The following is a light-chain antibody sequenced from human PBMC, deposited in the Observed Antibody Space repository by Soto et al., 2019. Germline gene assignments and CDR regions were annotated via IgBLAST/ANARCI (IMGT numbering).Light chain of an antibody. CDR2: EVR. J-gene: IGLJ2*01. CDR3: SAYSITASLVV. V-gene: IGLV2-14*03. Sequence: QSALTQPASVSGSLGQSITISCTGTSSDVGGYAYVSWYQQHPGKAPKLMIYEVRNRPSGVSDRFSGSKSGNTASLTISGLQAEDEADYYCSAYSITASLVVFGGGTKLTVL. CDR1: SSDVGGYAY.